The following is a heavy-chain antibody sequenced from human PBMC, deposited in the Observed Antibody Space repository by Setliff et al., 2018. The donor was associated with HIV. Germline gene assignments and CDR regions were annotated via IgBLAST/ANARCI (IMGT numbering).Heavy chain of an antibody. Sequence: SVKVSCKASGGTFSSYSISWVRQAPGQGLEWMGRIIPIFDSPNYAQNFQDRVTITADKSTNTAYMELSSLRSEDTAVYYCARDQGSSSSWMRAFDIWGQGTMVTVSS. J-gene: IGHJ3*02. D-gene: IGHD6-6*01. V-gene: IGHV1-69*08. CDR1: GGTFSSYS. CDR3: ARDQGSSSSWMRAFDI. CDR2: IIPIFDSP.